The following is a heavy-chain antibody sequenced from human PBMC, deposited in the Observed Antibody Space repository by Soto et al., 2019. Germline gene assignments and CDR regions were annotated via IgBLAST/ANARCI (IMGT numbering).Heavy chain of an antibody. D-gene: IGHD3-10*01. Sequence: HPGGSLRLSCAASGFTVSSNYMSWVRQAPGKGLEWVSVIYSGGSTYYADSVKGRFTISRHNSKNTLYLQMNSLRAEDTAVYYCARDSPRLLWFGEPVYYYYGMDVWGQGTTVTVSS. V-gene: IGHV3-53*04. CDR3: ARDSPRLLWFGEPVYYYYGMDV. J-gene: IGHJ6*02. CDR2: IYSGGST. CDR1: GFTVSSNY.